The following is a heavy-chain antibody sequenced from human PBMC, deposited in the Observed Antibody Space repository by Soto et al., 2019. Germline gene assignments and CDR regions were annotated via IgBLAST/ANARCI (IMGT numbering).Heavy chain of an antibody. CDR2: IPYDGSNK. Sequence: GGSLRLSCAASGFTFSSYGMHWVRQAPGKGLEWVAVIPYDGSNKYYADSVKGRFTISRDNSKNTLYLQMNSLRAEDTAVYYCAKDLGRDGYNFFDYWGQGTLVTVSS. V-gene: IGHV3-30*18. J-gene: IGHJ4*02. CDR3: AKDLGRDGYNFFDY. D-gene: IGHD5-12*01. CDR1: GFTFSSYG.